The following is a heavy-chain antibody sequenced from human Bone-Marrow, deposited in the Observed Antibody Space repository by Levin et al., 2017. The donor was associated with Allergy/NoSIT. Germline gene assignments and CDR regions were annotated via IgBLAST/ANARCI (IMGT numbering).Heavy chain of an antibody. CDR2: IYTSGNT. CDR3: ARDWPTRRWSSGNYCDAFEI. D-gene: IGHD3-10*01. CDR1: GDSIASGHYY. Sequence: SQTLSLTCTVSGDSIASGHYYWNWIRQPAGKGLEWIGRIYTSGNTNYNPSLKSRATISVDTSKNQFSLELTSVTAADTAVYFCARDWPTRRWSSGNYCDAFEIWGPGSMVTVSS. V-gene: IGHV4-61*02. J-gene: IGHJ3*02.